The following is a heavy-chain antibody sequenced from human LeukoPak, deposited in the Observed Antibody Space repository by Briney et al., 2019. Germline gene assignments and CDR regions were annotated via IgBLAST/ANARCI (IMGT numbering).Heavy chain of an antibody. V-gene: IGHV4-4*02. CDR3: ASVNDYGDPLPRYMDV. CDR2: IYHSGST. CDR1: GGSISSSNW. Sequence: PSETLSLTCAVSGGSISSSNWWSWVRQPPGKGLEWMGEIYHSGSTNYNPSLKSRVTISVDKSKNQFSLKLSSVTAADTAVYYCASVNDYGDPLPRYMDVWGKGTAVTVSS. J-gene: IGHJ6*03. D-gene: IGHD4-17*01.